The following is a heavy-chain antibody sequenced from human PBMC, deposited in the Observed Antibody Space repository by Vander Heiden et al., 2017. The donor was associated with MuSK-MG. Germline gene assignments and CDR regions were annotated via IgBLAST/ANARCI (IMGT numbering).Heavy chain of an antibody. J-gene: IGHJ2*01. D-gene: IGHD2-15*01. Sequence: EVQLLEAGGGLVQPGGSLRLSCAASGFTFSSYAMSWVRQAPGKELEWVSAIRGSDDNTYYADSVKGRFTISRDNSKNTLYLQMNSLRVEDTAVYYCAKDRASSGWRFDLWGRGTLVTVSS. CDR3: AKDRASSGWRFDL. V-gene: IGHV3-23*01. CDR2: IRGSDDNT. CDR1: GFTFSSYA.